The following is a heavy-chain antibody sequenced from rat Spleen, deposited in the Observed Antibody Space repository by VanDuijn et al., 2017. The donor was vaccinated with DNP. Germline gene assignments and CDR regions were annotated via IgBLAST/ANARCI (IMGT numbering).Heavy chain of an antibody. CDR3: ARHRTTSPYYYFMDA. CDR1: GFTFSDHN. Sequence: EVQLVESGGGLVQPGRSLKLSCAASGFTFSDHNMAWVRQAPTKGLEWVASIINGGGNTYYRDSVKGRFTISRDNAKSTLYLQMDSLRSEDTATYYCARHRTTSPYYYFMDAWGQGASVTVSS. D-gene: IGHD1-10*01. J-gene: IGHJ4*01. CDR2: IINGGGNT. V-gene: IGHV5-25*01.